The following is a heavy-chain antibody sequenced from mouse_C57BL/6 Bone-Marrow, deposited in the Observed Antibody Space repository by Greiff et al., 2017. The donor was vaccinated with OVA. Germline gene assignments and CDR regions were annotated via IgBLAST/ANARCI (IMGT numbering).Heavy chain of an antibody. CDR2: ISNGGGST. CDR3: ARQDYDGRYFDY. CDR1: GFTFSDYY. Sequence: EVKLVESGGGLVQPGGSLKLSCAASGFTFSDYYMYWVRQTPEKRLEWVAYISNGGGSTYYPATVKGRFTISRDNAKNTLYLQMSRLKTEDTAMYYCARQDYDGRYFDYWGQGTTLTVSS. J-gene: IGHJ2*01. V-gene: IGHV5-12*01. D-gene: IGHD2-4*01.